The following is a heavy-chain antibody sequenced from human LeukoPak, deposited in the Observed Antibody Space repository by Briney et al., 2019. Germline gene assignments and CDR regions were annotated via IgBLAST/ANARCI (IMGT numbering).Heavy chain of an antibody. D-gene: IGHD3-3*01. V-gene: IGHV4-39*01. CDR3: ARLTGLFWSGYYRPLYFDY. Sequence: SETLSLTCTVSGGSISSSSYYWGWLRQPPGKGLEWIVSIYYSGSTYYNPSLKSRVTISVYTSKNQFSLKLSPVTAAVTAVYSCARLTGLFWSGYYRPLYFDYWGQGTLVTVSS. CDR1: GGSISSSSYY. CDR2: IYYSGST. J-gene: IGHJ4*02.